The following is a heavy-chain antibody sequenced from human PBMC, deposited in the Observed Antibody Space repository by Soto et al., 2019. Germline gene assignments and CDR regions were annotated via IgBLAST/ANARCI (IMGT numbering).Heavy chain of an antibody. CDR1: GGTFSNYV. D-gene: IGHD6-19*01. CDR2: IIPIFNTP. J-gene: IGHJ4*02. Sequence: QVQLVQSGAEVKKPGSSVKVSCKASGGTFSNYVISGVRQAPGQGLQWMGGIIPIFNTPNYAQEFQGRVTITADTSTSTAYMELSSLRSEDTAVYYCARVIGGGWTSYFDYWGQGTQVTVSS. CDR3: ARVIGGGWTSYFDY. V-gene: IGHV1-69*06.